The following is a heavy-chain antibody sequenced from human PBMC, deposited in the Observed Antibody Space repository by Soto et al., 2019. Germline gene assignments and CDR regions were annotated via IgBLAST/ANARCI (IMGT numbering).Heavy chain of an antibody. D-gene: IGHD3-10*01. J-gene: IGHJ4*02. CDR2: IKQDGSEK. CDR1: GFTFSVYW. V-gene: IGHV3-7*01. CDR3: ARGGSESDY. Sequence: EVQLVESGGGLVQPGGSLRLSCAASGFTFSVYWMHWVRQAPGKGLEWVANIKQDGSEKHYVDSVKGRFTISRDNAKNSLYLQMNSLRAEDTAVYFCARGGSESDYWGQGTLVTVSS.